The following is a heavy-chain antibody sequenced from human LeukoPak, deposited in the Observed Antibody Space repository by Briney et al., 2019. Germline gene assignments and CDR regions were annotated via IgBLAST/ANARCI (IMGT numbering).Heavy chain of an antibody. CDR2: IYHSGST. CDR3: ARSTNHDASGNYYFDS. Sequence: SETLSLTCAVSGGSISSGGYSWSWIRQPPGKGLEGIGYIYHSGSTYYNPSLKSRVTISIDTSKNQISLKLDSVTASDTAVYYCARSTNHDASGNYYFDSWGQGILVTVTS. CDR1: GGSISSGGYS. D-gene: IGHD3-10*01. J-gene: IGHJ4*02. V-gene: IGHV4-30-2*05.